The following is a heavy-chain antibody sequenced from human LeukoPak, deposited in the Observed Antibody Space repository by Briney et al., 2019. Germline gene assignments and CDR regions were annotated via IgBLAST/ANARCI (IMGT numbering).Heavy chain of an antibody. V-gene: IGHV1-2*02. J-gene: IGHJ4*02. Sequence: ASVKVSCKASGYTFTGYYMHWVRQAPGQGLEWMGWINPNSGGTNYAQKLQGRVTMTTDTSTSTAYMELRSLRSDDTAVYYCARAGIAVAGPDYWGQGTLVTVSS. CDR1: GYTFTGYY. D-gene: IGHD6-19*01. CDR2: INPNSGGT. CDR3: ARAGIAVAGPDY.